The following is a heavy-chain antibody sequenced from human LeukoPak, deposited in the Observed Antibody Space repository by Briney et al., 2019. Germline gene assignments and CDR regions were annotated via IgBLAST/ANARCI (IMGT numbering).Heavy chain of an antibody. D-gene: IGHD1-26*01. V-gene: IGHV1-46*01. J-gene: IGHJ4*02. CDR1: GYTFTSYD. CDR3: AREGGATTDLDY. CDR2: INPSGGST. Sequence: ASVKVSCKASGYTFTSYDINWVRQAPGQGLEWMGIINPSGGSTSYAQKFQGRVTMTRDMSTSTVYMELSSLRSEDTAVYYCAREGGATTDLDYWGQGTLVTVSS.